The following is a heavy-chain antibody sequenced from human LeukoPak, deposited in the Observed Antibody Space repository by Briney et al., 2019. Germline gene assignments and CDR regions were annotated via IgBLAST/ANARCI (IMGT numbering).Heavy chain of an antibody. J-gene: IGHJ4*02. CDR3: ARDGGDIVATRNFDY. V-gene: IGHV3-21*01. CDR2: ISSSSSYI. Sequence: PGGSLRLSCAASGFTFSSYSMNWVRQAPGKGLEWVSSISSSSSYIYYADSVKGRFTISRDNAKNSLYLQMNSLGAEDTAVYYCARDGGDIVATRNFDYWGQGTLVTVSS. D-gene: IGHD5-12*01. CDR1: GFTFSSYS.